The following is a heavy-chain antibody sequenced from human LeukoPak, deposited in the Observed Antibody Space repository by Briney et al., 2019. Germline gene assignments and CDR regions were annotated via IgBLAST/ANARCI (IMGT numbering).Heavy chain of an antibody. CDR3: ARVYGSSWYADY. D-gene: IGHD6-13*01. CDR2: LYYSGST. V-gene: IGHV4-39*07. CDR1: GGSISSSSYY. Sequence: SETLSLTCTVSGGSISSSSYYWGWIRQPPGKGLEWIGSLYYSGSTYYSPSLKSRVTISVDTSKIQFSLKLSSVTAADTAVYYCARVYGSSWYADYWGQGTLVTVSS. J-gene: IGHJ4*02.